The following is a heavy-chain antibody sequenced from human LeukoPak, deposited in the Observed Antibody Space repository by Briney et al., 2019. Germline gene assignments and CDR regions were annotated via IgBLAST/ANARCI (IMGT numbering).Heavy chain of an antibody. Sequence: GGSLRLSCAASGFTFSSYSMNWVRQAPGKGLEWVSYISSSSSTIYYADSVKGRFTISRDNAKNSLYLQMNSLRAEDTAVYYCARWQYCDSSGYYSRNWFDPWGQGTLVTVSS. CDR2: ISSSSSTI. V-gene: IGHV3-48*01. CDR1: GFTFSSYS. CDR3: ARWQYCDSSGYYSRNWFDP. J-gene: IGHJ5*02. D-gene: IGHD3-22*01.